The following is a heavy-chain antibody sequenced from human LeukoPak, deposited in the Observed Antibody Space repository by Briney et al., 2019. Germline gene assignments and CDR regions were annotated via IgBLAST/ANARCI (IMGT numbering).Heavy chain of an antibody. V-gene: IGHV3-15*01. Sequence: GGSLRLSCAASGFTFTKAWMSWVRQAPGKGLEWVGRIKSKSDGVTIDYAAPVEGRVTISRDDSKNMVYLQMNSLKTEDTAVYYCNTDEGLASWPMFSYWGQGTQVTVSS. CDR1: GFTFTKAW. CDR3: NTDEGLASWPMFSY. D-gene: IGHD3-10*01. CDR2: IKSKSDGVTI. J-gene: IGHJ4*02.